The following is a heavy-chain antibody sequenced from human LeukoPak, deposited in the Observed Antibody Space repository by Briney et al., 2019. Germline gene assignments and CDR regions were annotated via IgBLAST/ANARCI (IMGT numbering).Heavy chain of an antibody. Sequence: PGESLKISWKGSGYSFPSYWIGWVRQMPGKGLEWMGIIYPGDSDTRYSPSFQGQVTISADKSISTAYLEWSRLKASDTAMYYCARPYSSGWKYYFDYWGQGTLVTVSS. CDR1: GYSFPSYW. J-gene: IGHJ4*02. D-gene: IGHD6-19*01. V-gene: IGHV5-51*01. CDR3: ARPYSSGWKYYFDY. CDR2: IYPGDSDT.